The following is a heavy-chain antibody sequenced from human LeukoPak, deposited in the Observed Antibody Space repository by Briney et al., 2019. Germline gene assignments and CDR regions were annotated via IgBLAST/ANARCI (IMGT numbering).Heavy chain of an antibody. J-gene: IGHJ4*02. V-gene: IGHV3-48*01. CDR3: ARSSRLLDFDY. D-gene: IGHD2-8*02. CDR1: GFTFSSYS. Sequence: GGSLRLSCAASGFTFSSYSMNWVRQAPGKGLEWVSYIRSSSSTIYYADSVKGRFTISRDNAQNSLYLQMDSLRAEYTAVYYCARSSRLLDFDYWGQGTLVTVSS. CDR2: IRSSSSTI.